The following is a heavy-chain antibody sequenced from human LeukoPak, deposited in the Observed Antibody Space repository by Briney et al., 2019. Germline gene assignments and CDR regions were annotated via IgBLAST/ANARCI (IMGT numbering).Heavy chain of an antibody. Sequence: GESPKISCKGSGYNFANYWIGWVRQMPGKGLEWMGIIYPGDSDTRYSPSFQGQVTISADKSISTAYLQWSSLKASDTAMYYCARLGDSSGYYPYYFDYWGQGTLVTVSS. J-gene: IGHJ4*02. CDR2: IYPGDSDT. D-gene: IGHD3-22*01. CDR3: ARLGDSSGYYPYYFDY. V-gene: IGHV5-51*01. CDR1: GYNFANYW.